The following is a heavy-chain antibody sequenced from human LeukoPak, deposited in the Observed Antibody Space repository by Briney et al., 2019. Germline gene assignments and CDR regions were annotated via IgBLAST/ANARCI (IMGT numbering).Heavy chain of an antibody. CDR1: GFTFTSSA. D-gene: IGHD2-2*01. V-gene: IGHV1-58*01. CDR3: AAGHLDSYCSSTSCYGTFDY. Sequence: SVKVPCKASGFTFTSSAVQWVRQARGQRLEWIGWIVVGSGNTNYAQKFQERVTITRDMSTSTAYMELSSLRSEDTAVYYCAAGHLDSYCSSTSCYGTFDYWGQGTLVTVSS. J-gene: IGHJ4*02. CDR2: IVVGSGNT.